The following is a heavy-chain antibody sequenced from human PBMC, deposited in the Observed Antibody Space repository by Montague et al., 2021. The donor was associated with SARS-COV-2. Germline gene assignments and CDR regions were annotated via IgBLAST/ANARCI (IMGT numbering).Heavy chain of an antibody. Sequence: SLRLSCAASGFIFSNFAFHWARQAPGKGLEWVAIITYDGIDKFCADSVKGRFTISRDNSKNTLYLQMNSLRAEDTAVYYCAKDSTRITMIVVVIPYYYMDVWGKGTTVTVSS. V-gene: IGHV3-30*04. CDR2: ITYDGIDK. J-gene: IGHJ6*03. CDR1: GFIFSNFA. D-gene: IGHD3-22*01. CDR3: AKDSTRITMIVVVIPYYYMDV.